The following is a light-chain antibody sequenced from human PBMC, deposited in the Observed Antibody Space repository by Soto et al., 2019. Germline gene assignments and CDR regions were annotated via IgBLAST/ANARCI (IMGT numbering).Light chain of an antibody. CDR3: QQSYSTLWT. Sequence: DIQMTQSPSSLSASVGDRVTIPCRASQSISNHLNWYQQKPGKAPKLLIYGAYRLHRGVPSRFSGSGSGTDFTLTISSLQPEDFATYYCQQSYSTLWTFAQGTKVESK. V-gene: IGKV1-39*01. CDR2: GAY. CDR1: QSISNH. J-gene: IGKJ1*01.